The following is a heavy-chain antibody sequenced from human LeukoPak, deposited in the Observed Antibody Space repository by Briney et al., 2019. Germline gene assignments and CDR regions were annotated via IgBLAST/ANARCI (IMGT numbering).Heavy chain of an antibody. D-gene: IGHD3-10*01. CDR1: GYTFTGYY. Sequence: ASVKVSCKASGYTFTGYYMHWVRQAPGQGLEWTGWINPNSGGTNYAQKFQGRVTMTRDTSISTAYMELSRLRSDDTAVYYCAREYYGSGSSDYWGQGTLVTVSS. CDR2: INPNSGGT. V-gene: IGHV1-2*02. J-gene: IGHJ4*02. CDR3: AREYYGSGSSDY.